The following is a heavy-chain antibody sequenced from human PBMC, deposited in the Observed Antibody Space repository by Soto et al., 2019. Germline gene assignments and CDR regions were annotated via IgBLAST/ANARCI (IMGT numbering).Heavy chain of an antibody. J-gene: IGHJ4*02. Sequence: QVQLVESGGGVVQPGRSLRISCAASGFTFSTSAMHWVRQAPGKGLEWVALMSSDGSQKSYADSVKGRFTISRDNAENTLYRQMNSLRLEDTAVYHCASARCNTDCYLVDYWGLGTLVTVSS. CDR2: MSSDGSQK. CDR1: GFTFSTSA. CDR3: ASARCNTDCYLVDY. D-gene: IGHD2-21*02. V-gene: IGHV3-30*04.